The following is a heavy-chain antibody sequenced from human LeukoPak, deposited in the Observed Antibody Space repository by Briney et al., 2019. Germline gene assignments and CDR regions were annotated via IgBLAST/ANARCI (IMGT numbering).Heavy chain of an antibody. Sequence: PGGSLRLSCAASGFTFDDYAMHWVRQAPGKGLEWVSLISGDGGSTYYAYSVKGRFTISRDNSKNSLYLQMNSLRTEDTALYYCAKDYYDSSGYMVHFDYWGQGTLVTVSS. J-gene: IGHJ4*02. V-gene: IGHV3-43*02. D-gene: IGHD3-22*01. CDR3: AKDYYDSSGYMVHFDY. CDR1: GFTFDDYA. CDR2: ISGDGGST.